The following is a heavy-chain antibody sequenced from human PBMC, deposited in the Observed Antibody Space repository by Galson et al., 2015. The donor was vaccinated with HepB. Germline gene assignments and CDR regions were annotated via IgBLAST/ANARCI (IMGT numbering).Heavy chain of an antibody. CDR2: IYHSGST. V-gene: IGHV4-30-2*01. CDR3: ASASLGWFDP. J-gene: IGHJ5*02. Sequence: TLSLTCAVSGGSISSGGYSWSWIRQPPGKGLEWIGYIYHSGSTYYNPSLKSRVTISVDRSKNQFSLKLSSVTAADTAVYYCASASLGWFDPWGQGTLVTVSS. D-gene: IGHD3-16*01. CDR1: GGSISSGGYS.